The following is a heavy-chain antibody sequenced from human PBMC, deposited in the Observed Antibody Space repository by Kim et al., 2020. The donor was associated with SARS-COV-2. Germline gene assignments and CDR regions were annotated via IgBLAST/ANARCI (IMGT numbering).Heavy chain of an antibody. Sequence: GRFTISRDKPKNTLYLQMNSLTAEDTAVYYCAKGGYCNGGSCYSNYYFDFWGQGTLVIVSS. V-gene: IGHV3-23*01. J-gene: IGHJ4*02. CDR3: AKGGYCNGGSCYSNYYFDF. D-gene: IGHD2-15*01.